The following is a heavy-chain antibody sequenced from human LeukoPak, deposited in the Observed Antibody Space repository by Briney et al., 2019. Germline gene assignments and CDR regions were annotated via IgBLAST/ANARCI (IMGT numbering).Heavy chain of an antibody. D-gene: IGHD3-3*01. J-gene: IGHJ6*02. CDR1: GFTFSSYA. V-gene: IGHV3-30*04. Sequence: PGGSLRLSCAASGFTFSSYAMHWVRQAPGKGLEWVAVISYDGSNKYYADSVKGRFTISRDNSKNTLYLQMNSLRAEDTAVYYCARDGRTYYDFWSGYLSPWLYYYGMDVWGQGTTVTVSS. CDR3: ARDGRTYYDFWSGYLSPWLYYYGMDV. CDR2: ISYDGSNK.